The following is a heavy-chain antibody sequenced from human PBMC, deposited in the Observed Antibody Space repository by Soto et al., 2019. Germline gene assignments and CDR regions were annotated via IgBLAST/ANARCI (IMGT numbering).Heavy chain of an antibody. V-gene: IGHV3-33*03. CDR3: ARRATISAGYFDL. CDR2: IWYDGSHE. J-gene: IGHJ2*01. CDR1: GFIFSNYG. D-gene: IGHD1-26*01. Sequence: GGSLRLSCAASGFIFSNYGMHWVRQAPGKGLEWVAVIWYDGSHESYADSVKGRLTISRDNAYNSLYLQMNSLRAEDTAVYYCARRATISAGYFDLWGRATLVTVSS.